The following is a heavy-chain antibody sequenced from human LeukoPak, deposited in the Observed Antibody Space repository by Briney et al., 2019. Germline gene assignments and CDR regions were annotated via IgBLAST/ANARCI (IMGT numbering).Heavy chain of an antibody. CDR2: INHSGIP. CDR3: ARVDYQLLVGWFDP. Sequence: PSETLSLTCAVYDGALSGYYWSWIRQPPGKGLDWIGEINHSGIPRYNPSLKSRVTLSLDTSKNQFSLNLTSVTAADTAVYFCARVDYQLLVGWFDPWGQGTLVTVSS. D-gene: IGHD1-26*01. V-gene: IGHV4-34*01. J-gene: IGHJ5*02. CDR1: DGALSGYY.